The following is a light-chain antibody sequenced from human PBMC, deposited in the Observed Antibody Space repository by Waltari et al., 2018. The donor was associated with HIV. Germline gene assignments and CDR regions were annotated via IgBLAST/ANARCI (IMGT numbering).Light chain of an antibody. Sequence: DIVMTQSPDSMAVYLGERATITCRSSQSIFYKSNSKNYLAWYQQKAGQPPKLLMVWSSTRESGVPDRFSGSGSGTDFTLTISSLQTEDVAIYYCQQYYNTPLTFGGGTKVEI. CDR3: QQYYNTPLT. V-gene: IGKV4-1*01. CDR2: WSS. J-gene: IGKJ4*01. CDR1: QSIFYKSNSKNY.